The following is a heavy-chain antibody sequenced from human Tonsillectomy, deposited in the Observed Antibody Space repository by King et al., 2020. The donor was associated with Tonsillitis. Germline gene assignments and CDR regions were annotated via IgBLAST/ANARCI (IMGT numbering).Heavy chain of an antibody. J-gene: IGHJ4*02. CDR2: IDWDDDK. V-gene: IGHV2-70*04. Sequence: TLKESGPALVKPTQTLTLTCTFSWFSLSTSGMRVSWIRQPPGKALEWLARIDWDDDKFYSTSLKTRLTISKDTSKNQLVLRMTNMDPVDTATYYCARSTLGYVSSSPFDYWGQGTLVTVSS. D-gene: IGHD6-6*01. CDR1: WFSLSTSGMR. CDR3: ARSTLGYVSSSPFDY.